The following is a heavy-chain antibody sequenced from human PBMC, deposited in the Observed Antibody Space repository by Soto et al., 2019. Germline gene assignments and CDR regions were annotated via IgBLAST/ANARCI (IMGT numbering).Heavy chain of an antibody. D-gene: IGHD1-26*01. CDR1: GLKFSDAW. CDR2: IKSKGGGETK. J-gene: IGHJ4*02. V-gene: IGHV3-15*07. Sequence: EVQXXESGXXXXKXXXSLRLSCVVSGLKFSDAWMNWVRXAPGKGLEWVGRIKSKGGGETKDYAAPVKGRFAISRDDSRDTLYLQMNSLKTEDTAVYYCAWDNSGRFRTDHWGQGTLVTVSS. CDR3: AWDNSGRFRTDH.